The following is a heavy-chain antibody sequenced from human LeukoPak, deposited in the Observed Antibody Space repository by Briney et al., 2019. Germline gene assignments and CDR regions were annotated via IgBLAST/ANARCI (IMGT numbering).Heavy chain of an antibody. J-gene: IGHJ5*02. D-gene: IGHD5-18*01. Sequence: KPSETLSLTCAVYGGSFSGYYWSWIRQPPGKGLEWIGEINHSGSTNYNPSLKSRVTISVDTSKNQFSLKLSSVTAADTAVYYCARAGNVYSYGYVRNWFDPWGQGTLVTVSS. CDR1: GGSFSGYY. CDR3: ARAGNVYSYGYVRNWFDP. CDR2: INHSGST. V-gene: IGHV4-34*01.